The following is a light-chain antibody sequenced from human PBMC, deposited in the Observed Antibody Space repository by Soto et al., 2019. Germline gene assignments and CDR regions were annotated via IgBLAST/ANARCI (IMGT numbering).Light chain of an antibody. J-gene: IGKJ1*01. CDR2: RTS. CDR1: ESVSSSF. CDR3: QHYGNSLWT. Sequence: GTLSLSPGERATLSCRASESVSSSFLTWYQQKPGQAPRLLIYRTSNRVTGIPDRFSGSGSGTDFTLTISRLEPEDFAVSFCQHYGNSLWTFGQGTKVDIK. V-gene: IGKV3-20*01.